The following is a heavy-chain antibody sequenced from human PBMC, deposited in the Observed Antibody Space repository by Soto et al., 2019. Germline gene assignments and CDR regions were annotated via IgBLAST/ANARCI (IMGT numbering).Heavy chain of an antibody. D-gene: IGHD1-1*01. CDR3: AEDKPGTTSFDY. V-gene: IGHV3-23*01. CDR1: GFTISSNA. Sequence: GGSLRLSCAASGFTISSNAMYWVRQAPGKGLEWVSGISDRGDTTHYADSVKGRFTISRDTSKNTLYLQLNTLGADDTAIYYCAEDKPGTTSFDYWGQGTLVTVSS. CDR2: ISDRGDTT. J-gene: IGHJ4*02.